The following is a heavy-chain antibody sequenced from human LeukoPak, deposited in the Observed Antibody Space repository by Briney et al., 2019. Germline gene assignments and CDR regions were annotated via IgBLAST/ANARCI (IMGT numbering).Heavy chain of an antibody. V-gene: IGHV3-9*01. J-gene: IGHJ4*02. CDR3: AKDMSVGYSYGYGIDY. D-gene: IGHD5-18*01. Sequence: GRSLRLSCAASGFTFDDYAMHWVRQAPGKGLEWVSGISWNSGSIGYADSVKGRFTISRDNAKNSLYLQMNSLRAEDTALYYCAKDMSVGYSYGYGIDYWGQGTLATVSS. CDR2: ISWNSGSI. CDR1: GFTFDDYA.